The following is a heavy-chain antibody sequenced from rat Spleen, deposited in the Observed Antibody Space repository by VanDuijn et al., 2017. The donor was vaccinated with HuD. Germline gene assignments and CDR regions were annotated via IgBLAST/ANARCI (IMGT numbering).Heavy chain of an antibody. J-gene: IGHJ2*01. CDR1: GFTFSNYD. V-gene: IGHV5S23*01. CDR2: ISTGGGNT. Sequence: EVQLVESDGGLVQPGGSLTLSCAASGFTFSNYDMAWVRQAPTKGLEWIASISTGGGNTYYRDSVKGRFTISRDNAKSTLYLQMDSLRSEDTATYYCASSNWDCFDYWGQGVMVTVSS. CDR3: ASSNWDCFDY. D-gene: IGHD5-1*01.